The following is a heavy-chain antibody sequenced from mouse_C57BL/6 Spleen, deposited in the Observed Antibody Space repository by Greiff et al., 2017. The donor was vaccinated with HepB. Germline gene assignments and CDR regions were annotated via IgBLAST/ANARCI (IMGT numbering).Heavy chain of an antibody. CDR1: GFSLTSYG. CDR2: IWSGGST. CDR3: ASSWYYFDY. V-gene: IGHV2-2*01. J-gene: IGHJ2*01. Sequence: QVQLKQSGPGLVQPSQSLSITCTVSGFSLTSYGVHWVRQSPGKGLEWLGVIWSGGSTDYNAAFISRLSISKDNSKSQVFFKMNSLQADDTAIYYCASSWYYFDYWGQGTTLTVSS.